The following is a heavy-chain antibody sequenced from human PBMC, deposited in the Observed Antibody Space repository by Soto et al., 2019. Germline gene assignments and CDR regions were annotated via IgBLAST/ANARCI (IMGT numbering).Heavy chain of an antibody. CDR3: ARSPALHIDY. Sequence: ASAKVSCKSSGYTFTSYAMHWVRQAPGQRLEWMGWINAGNGNTKYSQKFQGRVTITRDTSASTAYMELSSLRSEDTAVYYCARSPALHIDYWGQGTLVTRLL. V-gene: IGHV1-3*01. D-gene: IGHD4-4*01. CDR1: GYTFTSYA. CDR2: INAGNGNT. J-gene: IGHJ4*02.